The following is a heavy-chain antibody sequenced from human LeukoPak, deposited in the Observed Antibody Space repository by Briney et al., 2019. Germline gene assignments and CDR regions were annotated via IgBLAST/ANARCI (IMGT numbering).Heavy chain of an antibody. D-gene: IGHD4-17*01. CDR2: ISSSGSTI. V-gene: IGHV3-48*03. CDR3: ARDNYGDYGFDY. CDR1: GFTFSSYE. J-gene: IGHJ4*02. Sequence: GGSLRLSCAASGFTFSSYEMNWVRQAPGKGLEWVSYISSSGSTIYYADSVKGRFTISRDNAKNSLYLQMNSLRAEDTAVYYCARDNYGDYGFDYWGQGILVTVSS.